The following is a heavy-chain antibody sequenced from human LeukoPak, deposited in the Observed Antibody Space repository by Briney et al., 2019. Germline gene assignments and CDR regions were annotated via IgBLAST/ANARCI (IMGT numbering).Heavy chain of an antibody. D-gene: IGHD6-19*01. J-gene: IGHJ5*02. CDR2: INHSGST. V-gene: IGHV4-39*07. CDR1: GGSISRSSCY. CDR3: ARGYSSGWYPFGRYNWVDP. Sequence: SETLSLTCTVSGGSISRSSCYWGWIRQPPGKGLEWIGEINHSGSTNYNPSLKSRVTISVDTSKNQFSLKLSSVTAADTAVYYCARGYSSGWYPFGRYNWVDPWGQGTLVTVSS.